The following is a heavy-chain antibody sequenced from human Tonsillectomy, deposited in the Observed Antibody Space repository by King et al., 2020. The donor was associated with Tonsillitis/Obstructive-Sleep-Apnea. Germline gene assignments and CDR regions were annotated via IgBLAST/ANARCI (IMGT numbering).Heavy chain of an antibody. Sequence: VQLVESGAEVKKPGASVKVSCKASGYTLTSFGISWVRQAPGQGLEWMGRISAYNGNTNYAQKLQGRVTMTTDTSTSTAYMELRSLRSDDTAVYYCARVPVYYDSSGSVYWGPGTLVTVSS. CDR1: GYTLTSFG. CDR3: ARVPVYYDSSGSVY. J-gene: IGHJ4*02. V-gene: IGHV1-18*01. D-gene: IGHD3-22*01. CDR2: ISAYNGNT.